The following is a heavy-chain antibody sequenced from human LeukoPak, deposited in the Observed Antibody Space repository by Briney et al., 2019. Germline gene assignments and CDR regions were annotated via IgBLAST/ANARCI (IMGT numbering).Heavy chain of an antibody. CDR3: AKAYCTGGSCYGRYYYGMDV. CDR2: IKYDGSTK. D-gene: IGHD2-15*01. CDR1: GFTFSTSA. V-gene: IGHV3-30*18. Sequence: GRSLILSCAAAGFTFSTSAIHLLRQAPGKGPEWLAVIKYDGSTKYYAGSVKGRFTISRDNSKNTMYLQMDSLRPEDSAVFYCAKAYCTGGSCYGRYYYGMDVWDQGTTVIVS. J-gene: IGHJ6*02.